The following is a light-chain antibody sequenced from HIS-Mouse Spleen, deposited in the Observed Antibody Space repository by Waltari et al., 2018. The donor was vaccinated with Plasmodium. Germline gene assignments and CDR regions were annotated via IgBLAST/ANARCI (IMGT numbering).Light chain of an antibody. CDR3: CSYAGSSTNWV. J-gene: IGLJ3*02. Sequence: QSALTQPASVSGSSGQSITISCTGTSSDVGSYNLVSWYQQHPGKAPKLRIYEGSKRPSGVSNRFSGSKSGNTASLTISGLQAEDEADYYCCSYAGSSTNWVFGGGTKLTVL. CDR2: EGS. V-gene: IGLV2-23*01. CDR1: SSDVGSYNL.